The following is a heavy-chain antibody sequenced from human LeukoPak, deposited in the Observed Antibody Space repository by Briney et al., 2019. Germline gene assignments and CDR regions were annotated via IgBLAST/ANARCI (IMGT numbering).Heavy chain of an antibody. J-gene: IGHJ3*02. CDR1: GGSVSSGSYY. CDR3: ARALRSNDAFDI. CDR2: IYYSGST. V-gene: IGHV4-61*01. D-gene: IGHD3-16*01. Sequence: SETLSLTCTVSGGSVSSGSYYWSWIRQPPGKGLEWIGYIYYSGSTNYNPSLKSRVTISVDTSKNQFSLKLSPVTAADTAVYYCARALRSNDAFDIWGQGTMVTVSS.